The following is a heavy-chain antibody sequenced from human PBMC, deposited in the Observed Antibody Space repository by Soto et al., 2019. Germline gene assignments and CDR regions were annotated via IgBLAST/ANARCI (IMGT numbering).Heavy chain of an antibody. CDR1: GASISNDY. V-gene: IGHV4-59*01. Sequence: SETLSLTCSVSGASISNDYWGWVRQPPGKGLECIGYTYKSGDTNYSPSLKSRATMSLDTSKNQFSLTLTPVTAAATAVYYCARTARRFDYWGQGIRVTGSS. CDR3: ARTARRFDY. D-gene: IGHD6-6*01. J-gene: IGHJ4*02. CDR2: TYKSGDT.